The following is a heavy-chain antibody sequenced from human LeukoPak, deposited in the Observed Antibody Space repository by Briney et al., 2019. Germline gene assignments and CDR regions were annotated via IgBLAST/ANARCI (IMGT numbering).Heavy chain of an antibody. CDR2: IKQDGSEK. CDR3: ARAPLTMVRGVGYYMDV. Sequence: GGSLRPSCAASGFTFSSYWMSWVRQAPGKGLEWVANIKQDGSEKYYVDSVKGRFTISRDNAKNSLYLQMNSLRAEDTAVYYCARAPLTMVRGVGYYMDVWGKGTTVTISS. V-gene: IGHV3-7*01. J-gene: IGHJ6*03. D-gene: IGHD3-10*01. CDR1: GFTFSSYW.